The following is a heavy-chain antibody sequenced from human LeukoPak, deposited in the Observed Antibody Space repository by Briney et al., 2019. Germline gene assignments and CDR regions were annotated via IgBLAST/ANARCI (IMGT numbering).Heavy chain of an antibody. CDR2: IYHSGST. CDR1: GGSISSGGYY. J-gene: IGHJ5*02. V-gene: IGHV4-30-2*01. D-gene: IGHD3-22*01. CDR3: VREILDSSGPAWFDP. Sequence: PSETLSLTCTVSGGSISSGGYYWSWIRQPPGKGLEWIGYIYHSGSTYYNPSLKSRVTISVDTSKNQVSLKLSSVTAADTAVYYCVREILDSSGPAWFDPWGQGILVTVSS.